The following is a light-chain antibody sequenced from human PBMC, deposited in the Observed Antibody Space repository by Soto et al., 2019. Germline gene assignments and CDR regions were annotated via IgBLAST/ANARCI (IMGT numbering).Light chain of an antibody. Sequence: QSLLTQPPSVSGTPGQRVSICCSGSRSNIGINAVDWYHQLPGTAPKVLIYANNQRPSGVPDRFSGSKSGTSASLAINGLQSDDEAHYYCAAWDDSLNGLVFGGGTKVPV. CDR3: AAWDDSLNGLV. J-gene: IGLJ2*01. CDR1: RSNIGINA. CDR2: ANN. V-gene: IGLV1-44*01.